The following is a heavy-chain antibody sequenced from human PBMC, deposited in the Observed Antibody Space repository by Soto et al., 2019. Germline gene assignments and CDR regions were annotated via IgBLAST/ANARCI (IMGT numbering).Heavy chain of an antibody. CDR2: INHSGST. Sequence: SETLSLTCAVYGGSFSGYYWSWIRRPPGKGLEWIGEINHSGSTNYNPSLKSRVTISVDTSKNQFSLKLSSVTAADTAVYYCARGRTYYYTWVPNYYLDYWGQGTLVTVSS. J-gene: IGHJ4*02. V-gene: IGHV4-34*01. CDR3: ARGRTYYYTWVPNYYLDY. CDR1: GGSFSGYY. D-gene: IGHD3-10*01.